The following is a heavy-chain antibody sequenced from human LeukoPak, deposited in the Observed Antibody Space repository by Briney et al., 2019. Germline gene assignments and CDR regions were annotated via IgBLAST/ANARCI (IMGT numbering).Heavy chain of an antibody. Sequence: ASVKVSCKASGYTFTGYYMHWVRQAPGQGLEWMGWINPNSGGTNYAQKFQGRVTMTRDTSISTAYMELSRLRSDDTAVCYCARGYSYGYQHFDYWGQGTLVTVSS. J-gene: IGHJ4*02. D-gene: IGHD5-18*01. V-gene: IGHV1-2*02. CDR1: GYTFTGYY. CDR2: INPNSGGT. CDR3: ARGYSYGYQHFDY.